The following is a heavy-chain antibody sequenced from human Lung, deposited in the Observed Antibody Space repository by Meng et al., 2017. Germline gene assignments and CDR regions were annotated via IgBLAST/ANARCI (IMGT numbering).Heavy chain of an antibody. CDR3: ARGPTTMAHDFDY. Sequence: VTRARCGAGFFQASETLSLTCVVSGGSFSDYYWSWIRQPPGKGLEWIGEINHSGSTNYNPSLESRATISVDTSQNNLSLKLSSVTAADSAVYYCARGPTTMAHDFDYWGQGTLVTVSS. J-gene: IGHJ4*02. D-gene: IGHD4-11*01. CDR2: INHSGST. CDR1: GGSFSDYY. V-gene: IGHV4-34*01.